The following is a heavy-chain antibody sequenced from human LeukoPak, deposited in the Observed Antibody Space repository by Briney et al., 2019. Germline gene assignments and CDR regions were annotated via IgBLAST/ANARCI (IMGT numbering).Heavy chain of an antibody. Sequence: SISSSSSYIYYADSVKGRFTISRDNAKNSLFLQMNSLRAEDTAVYYCARASGSVVTPGDAFDIWGQGTMVTVSS. D-gene: IGHD4-23*01. CDR2: ISSSSSYI. J-gene: IGHJ3*02. CDR3: ARASGSVVTPGDAFDI. V-gene: IGHV3-21*01.